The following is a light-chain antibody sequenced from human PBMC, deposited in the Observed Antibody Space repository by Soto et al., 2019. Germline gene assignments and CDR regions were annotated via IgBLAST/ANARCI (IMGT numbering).Light chain of an antibody. Sequence: EIVMTQSPATLSVSPGVRVTLSCRASQSVTSNLAWYQQQPGQAPRLLIYGASTGANGIPARISNSGSGTELILTISSLQSEDFAVYDGQQYNNWPPETFGQGTKVDI. CDR1: QSVTSN. V-gene: IGKV3-15*01. J-gene: IGKJ1*01. CDR3: QQYNNWPPET. CDR2: GAS.